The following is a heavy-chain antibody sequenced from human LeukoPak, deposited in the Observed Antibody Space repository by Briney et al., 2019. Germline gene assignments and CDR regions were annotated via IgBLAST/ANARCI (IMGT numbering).Heavy chain of an antibody. D-gene: IGHD2/OR15-2a*01. CDR3: ARAFYGGDRGYYYYYMDV. J-gene: IGHJ6*03. CDR2: INHSGSS. Sequence: SETLSLTCAVYGGSFSDYYWSWIRQPPGKGLEWIAEINHSGSSKYNPSLKSRVTISVDTSKNQFSLKLSSVTAADTAVYYCARAFYGGDRGYYYYYMDVWGKGTTVTVSS. V-gene: IGHV4-34*01. CDR1: GGSFSDYY.